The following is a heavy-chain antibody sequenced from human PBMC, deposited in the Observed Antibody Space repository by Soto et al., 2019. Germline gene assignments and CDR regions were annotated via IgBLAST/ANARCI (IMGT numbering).Heavy chain of an antibody. D-gene: IGHD5-12*01. V-gene: IGHV3-73*01. CDR1: GCTFSDSA. J-gene: IGHJ4*02. CDR2: IRTKTSNYAT. CDR3: SSSRGLKLVATILGDY. Sequence: GGALRLSCAGSGCTFSDSAIQLVRQASGKGLEWVGHIRTKTSNYATAYAASVKGRFTISRDDSKNTAFLQMDSLKTEDTAVYYCSSSRGLKLVATILGDYWGQGTPVTVSS.